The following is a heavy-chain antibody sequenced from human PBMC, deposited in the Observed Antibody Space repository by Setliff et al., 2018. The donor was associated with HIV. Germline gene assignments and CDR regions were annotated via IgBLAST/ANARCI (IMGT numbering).Heavy chain of an antibody. CDR3: ARHRQGLTGSTPGYYMDV. D-gene: IGHD1-7*01. Sequence: LSLTCNVSGGSFSNSYYFWGWIRQPPGKGLEWIGSIPYSGSTYYNPSLKSRVTMSVDTSKNQFSLKLSSVTAADTAVYYCARHRQGLTGSTPGYYMDVWGKGTTVTVSS. CDR2: IPYSGST. CDR1: GGSFSNSYYF. J-gene: IGHJ6*03. V-gene: IGHV4-39*01.